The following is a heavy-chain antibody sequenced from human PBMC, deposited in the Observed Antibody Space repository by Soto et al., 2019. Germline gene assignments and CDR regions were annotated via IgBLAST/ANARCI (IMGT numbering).Heavy chain of an antibody. V-gene: IGHV4-39*01. CDR1: GGSISSSSYY. D-gene: IGHD6-6*01. CDR3: ASQSGSSAKEVYYFDY. J-gene: IGHJ4*02. Sequence: PSETLSLTCTVSGGSISSSSYYWGWIRQPPGKGLEWIGSIYYSGSTYYNPSLKSRVTISVDTSKNQFSLKLSSVTAADTAVYYCASQSGSSAKEVYYFDYWGQGTLVTVSS. CDR2: IYYSGST.